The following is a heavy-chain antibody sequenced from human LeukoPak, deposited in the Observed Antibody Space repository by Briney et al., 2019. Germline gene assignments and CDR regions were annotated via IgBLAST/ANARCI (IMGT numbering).Heavy chain of an antibody. CDR1: GFTFSSYW. CDR3: ARAGVYDSSGYPFNEYFQH. V-gene: IGHV3-74*01. Sequence: GGSLRLSCAASGFTFSSYWMHWVRQAPGKGLVWVSRINTDGSSTSYADSVKGRFTISRDNAKNTLYLQMNSLRAEDTAVYYCARAGVYDSSGYPFNEYFQHWGQGTLVTVSS. J-gene: IGHJ1*01. D-gene: IGHD3-22*01. CDR2: INTDGSST.